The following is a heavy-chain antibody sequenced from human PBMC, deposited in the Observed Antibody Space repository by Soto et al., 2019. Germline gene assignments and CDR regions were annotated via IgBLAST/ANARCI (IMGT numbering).Heavy chain of an antibody. V-gene: IGHV1-18*01. Sequence: QVQLVQSGAEVKKPGASVKVSCKASGYTFTSYGISWVRQAPGQVLEWMGWISAYNGNTNYAQKLQGRVTRTTDTSTSTAYMELRSLRSDDTAVYYCARVLAHTTDDYVEYFDYWGQGTLVTVSS. CDR2: ISAYNGNT. CDR3: ARVLAHTTDDYVEYFDY. J-gene: IGHJ4*02. D-gene: IGHD4-17*01. CDR1: GYTFTSYG.